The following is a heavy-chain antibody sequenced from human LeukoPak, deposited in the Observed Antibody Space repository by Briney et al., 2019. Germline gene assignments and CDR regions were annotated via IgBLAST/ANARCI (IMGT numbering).Heavy chain of an antibody. V-gene: IGHV1-18*01. CDR3: AGDLSSGWYTGYYYYYYMDV. Sequence: ASVKVSCKASGYTFTSYGISWVRQAPGQELEWMGWISAYNGNTNYAQKLQGRVTMTTDTSTSTAYMELRSLRSDDTAVYYCAGDLSSGWYTGYYYYYYMDVWGKGTTVTVSS. J-gene: IGHJ6*03. D-gene: IGHD6-19*01. CDR2: ISAYNGNT. CDR1: GYTFTSYG.